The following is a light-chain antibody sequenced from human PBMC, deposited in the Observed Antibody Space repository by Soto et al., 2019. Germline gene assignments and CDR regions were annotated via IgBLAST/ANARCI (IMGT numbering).Light chain of an antibody. V-gene: IGLV2-14*01. CDR3: SSYSSTRTPVV. J-gene: IGLJ2*01. CDR2: EVS. Sequence: QSVLTQPASVSGSPGQSITISCTGTSSDIGGYSYVSWYQQHPDKAPKLIIYEVSNRPSGVSNRFSGSKSGDTASLTISGLQAEDEADYSCSSYSSTRTPVVFGGGTKLTVL. CDR1: SSDIGGYSY.